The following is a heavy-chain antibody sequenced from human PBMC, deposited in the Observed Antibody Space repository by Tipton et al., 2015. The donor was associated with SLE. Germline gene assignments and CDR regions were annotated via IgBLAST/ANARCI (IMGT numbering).Heavy chain of an antibody. CDR3: TREPPVTGYWYFDF. Sequence: SLRLSCVASGFTFSSFAMNWVRQAAGKGLEWVSGISTAGNAYYTDSVKGRFTISRENAENSLYLQMNSLRTGDTAVYYCTREPPVTGYWYFDFWGRGTLVTVSS. CDR2: ISTAGNA. V-gene: IGHV3-13*01. J-gene: IGHJ2*01. D-gene: IGHD6-19*01. CDR1: GFTFSSFA.